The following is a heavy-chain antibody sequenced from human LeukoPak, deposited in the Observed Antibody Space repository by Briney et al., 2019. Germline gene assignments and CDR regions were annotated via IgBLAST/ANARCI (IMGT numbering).Heavy chain of an antibody. CDR1: GFTFSSYA. V-gene: IGHV3-30-3*01. Sequence: GGSLRLSCAASGFTFSSYAMHWVRQAPGKGLEWVAVISYDGSNKYYADSVKGRFTISRDNSKNTLYLQMNSLRAEDTAVYYCASPECIAAADRVWGQGTLVTVSS. D-gene: IGHD6-13*01. CDR2: ISYDGSNK. CDR3: ASPECIAAADRV. J-gene: IGHJ4*02.